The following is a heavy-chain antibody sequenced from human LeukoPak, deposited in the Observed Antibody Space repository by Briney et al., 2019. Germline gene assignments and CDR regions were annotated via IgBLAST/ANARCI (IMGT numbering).Heavy chain of an antibody. CDR2: ISASGGST. CDR3: AKYVSAKGPPYGLDV. D-gene: IGHD2/OR15-2a*01. Sequence: QSGGSLRLSCAASEFTFSSYAMQWVRQAPGKGLEWVSGISASGGSTYYADSVKGRFTISRDNSKNTLYLQMNSLRAEDTAIYYCAKYVSAKGPPYGLDVWGQGTTVIVSS. V-gene: IGHV3-23*01. J-gene: IGHJ6*02. CDR1: EFTFSSYA.